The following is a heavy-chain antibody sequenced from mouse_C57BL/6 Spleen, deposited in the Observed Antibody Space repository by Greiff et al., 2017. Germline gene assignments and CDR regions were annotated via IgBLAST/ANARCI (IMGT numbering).Heavy chain of an antibody. Sequence: VQLQQSGAELVRPGASVKLSCTASGFNIKDDYMHWVKQRPEQGLEWIGWIDPENGDTEYASNFQGKATITADTSSNTAYLQLSSLTSEDTAVYYCTGYYGSSYGGPRYFDVWGTGTTVTVSS. CDR3: TGYYGSSYGGPRYFDV. V-gene: IGHV14-4*01. CDR2: IDPENGDT. CDR1: GFNIKDDY. D-gene: IGHD1-1*01. J-gene: IGHJ1*03.